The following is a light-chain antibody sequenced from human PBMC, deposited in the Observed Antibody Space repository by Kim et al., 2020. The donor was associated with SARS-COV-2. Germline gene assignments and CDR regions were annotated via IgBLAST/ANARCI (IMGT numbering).Light chain of an antibody. CDR3: HQCYRGYT. CDR2: WAS. J-gene: IGKJ2*01. V-gene: IGKV4-1*01. Sequence: DIVLTQSPDSLAVSLGERVTINCKSSQSILYSSDHKNYLAWYQQKPGQSPKLLIYWASTRESGVPDRFSGSGSGTDFTLTITNLQAEDVAVYYCHQCYRGYTFGQGTKLEIK. CDR1: QSILYSSDHKNY.